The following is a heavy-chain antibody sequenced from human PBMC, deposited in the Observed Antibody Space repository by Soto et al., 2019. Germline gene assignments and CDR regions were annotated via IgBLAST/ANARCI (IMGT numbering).Heavy chain of an antibody. V-gene: IGHV3-23*01. Sequence: EVQLLESGGALVQPGGSLRLSCAASGFTFSSYAMSWVRQAPGKGLEWVSAISVSGDITYYADSVKGRFSISRDNSKDKMYLQMNSLRAEDTAIYYCAKDRSRGITVTADYWGQGTLVTVSS. CDR3: AKDRSRGITVTADY. D-gene: IGHD4-17*01. CDR1: GFTFSSYA. CDR2: ISVSGDIT. J-gene: IGHJ4*02.